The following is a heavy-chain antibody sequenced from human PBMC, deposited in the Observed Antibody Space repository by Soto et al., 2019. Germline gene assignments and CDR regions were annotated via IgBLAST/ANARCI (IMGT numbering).Heavy chain of an antibody. D-gene: IGHD6-13*01. V-gene: IGHV4-30-4*01. CDR1: GGSISSGDYY. CDR2: IYHSGST. J-gene: IGHJ4*02. Sequence: QVQLQESGPGLVKPSQTLSLTCTVSGGSISSGDYYWSWVRQPPGKGLEWIGEIYHSGSTNDNPSLKSRVTISVDKSKNQFSLKLSSVTAADTAVYYCARAAMGGSSWPFDYWGQGTLVTVSS. CDR3: ARAAMGGSSWPFDY.